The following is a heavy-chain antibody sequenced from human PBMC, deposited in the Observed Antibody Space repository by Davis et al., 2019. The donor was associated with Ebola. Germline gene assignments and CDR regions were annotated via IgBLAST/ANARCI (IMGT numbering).Heavy chain of an antibody. CDR3: ARGDCSSTSCYRWFDP. J-gene: IGHJ5*02. CDR1: GGTFSSYA. V-gene: IGHV1-3*01. D-gene: IGHD2-2*01. CDR2: INAGNGNT. Sequence: ASVKVSCKASGGTFSSYAISWVRQAPGQGLEWMGWINAGNGNTKYSQKFQGRVTITRDTSASTAYMELSSLRSEDTAVYYCARGDCSSTSCYRWFDPWGQGTLVTVSS.